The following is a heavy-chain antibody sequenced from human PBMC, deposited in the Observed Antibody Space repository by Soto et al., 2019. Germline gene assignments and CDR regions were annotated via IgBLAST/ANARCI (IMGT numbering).Heavy chain of an antibody. Sequence: XGSLRLACSASGFTFNSYWMSWVRQAPGKGLDWVTNIKQDGSEKYYVDSVKGRFTISRDNAKNSLYLQMNSLRAEDTAVYYCARVKQPPDFYYYYGMDVWGQGTTVTVSS. D-gene: IGHD3-3*01. CDR1: GFTFNSYW. CDR3: ARVKQPPDFYYYYGMDV. V-gene: IGHV3-7*01. J-gene: IGHJ6*02. CDR2: IKQDGSEK.